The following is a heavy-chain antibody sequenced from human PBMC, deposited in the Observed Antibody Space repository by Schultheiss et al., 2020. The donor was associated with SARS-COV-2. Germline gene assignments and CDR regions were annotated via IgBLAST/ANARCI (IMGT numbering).Heavy chain of an antibody. Sequence: GGSLRLSCAASGFTFSDYYMSWVRQAPGKGLEWVSVIYSGGSTYYADSVKGRFTISKDNSKNTLSLQMNSLRAEDTAVYYCARVAYSYGYVTNWGQGTLVTSPQ. J-gene: IGHJ4*02. CDR2: IYSGGST. CDR1: GFTFSDYY. D-gene: IGHD5-18*01. CDR3: ARVAYSYGYVTN. V-gene: IGHV3-53*01.